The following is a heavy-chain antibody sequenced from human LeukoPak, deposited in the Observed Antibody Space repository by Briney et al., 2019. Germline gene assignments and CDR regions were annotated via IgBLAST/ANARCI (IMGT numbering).Heavy chain of an antibody. CDR1: GFTFSNFG. CDR3: ARDSEEYGDSHIDH. V-gene: IGHV3-33*01. Sequence: GRSLRLSCAASGFTFSNFGLHWVRQAPGKGLEWVAVIWNDGSHKYYDDSVKDRFTISRDNSQSTLYLQMNNLRAEDTAFYYCARDSEEYGDSHIDHWGQGTLVTVSS. CDR2: IWNDGSHK. J-gene: IGHJ4*02. D-gene: IGHD4-17*01.